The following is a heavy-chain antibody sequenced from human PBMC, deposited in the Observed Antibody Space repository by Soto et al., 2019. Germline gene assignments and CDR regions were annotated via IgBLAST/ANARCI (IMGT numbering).Heavy chain of an antibody. Sequence: SETLSLTCTVSGGSISSGGYYWSWIRQPPGKGLEWIGYMYNTGSTIYNPSLKSRVTISVDTSKNQFSLKLNSVTAADTAVYYCARDLWGYCGADCYPLDVWGQGTTVTVSS. D-gene: IGHD2-21*02. CDR3: ARDLWGYCGADCYPLDV. CDR2: MYNTGST. CDR1: GGSISSGGYY. V-gene: IGHV4-61*08. J-gene: IGHJ6*02.